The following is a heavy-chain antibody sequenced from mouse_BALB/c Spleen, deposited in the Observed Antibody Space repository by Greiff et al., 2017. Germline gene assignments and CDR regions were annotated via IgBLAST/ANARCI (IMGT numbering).Heavy chain of an antibody. Sequence: VQGVESGPGLVAPSQSLSITCTVSGFSLTGYGVNWVRQPPGKGLEWLGMIWGDGSTDYNSALKSRLSISKDNSKSQVFLKMNSLQTDDTARYYCARGYYYGSSYAYYAMDYWGQGTSVTVSA. CDR2: IWGDGST. V-gene: IGHV2-6-7*01. D-gene: IGHD1-1*01. J-gene: IGHJ4*01. CDR1: GFSLTGYG. CDR3: ARGYYYGSSYAYYAMDY.